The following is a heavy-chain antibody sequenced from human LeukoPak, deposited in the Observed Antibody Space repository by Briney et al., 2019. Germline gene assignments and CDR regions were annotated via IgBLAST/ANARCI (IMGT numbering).Heavy chain of an antibody. D-gene: IGHD3-9*01. CDR3: ARQGYDTLTGYYKDWFDP. CDR1: GGSISSYY. Sequence: SETLSLTCIVSGGSISSYYWSWIRQPPGKGLEWIGYIYYSGSTNYNPSLKSRVTISVDLSKNQFSLRLSSVTAADTAVYYCARQGYDTLTGYYKDWFDPWGQGTLVTVSS. CDR2: IYYSGST. J-gene: IGHJ5*02. V-gene: IGHV4-59*08.